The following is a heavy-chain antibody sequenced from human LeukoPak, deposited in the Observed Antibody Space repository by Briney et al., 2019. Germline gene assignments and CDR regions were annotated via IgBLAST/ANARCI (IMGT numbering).Heavy chain of an antibody. CDR2: INHSGST. D-gene: IGHD1-26*01. V-gene: IGHV4-34*01. CDR1: GGSFSGYY. J-gene: IGHJ4*02. Sequence: SETLSFTCAVYGGSFSGYYWSWIRQPPGKGLEWIGEINHSGSTNYNPSLKSRVTISVDKSKNQFSLKLSSVTAADTAVYYCARMGGVGATENDYWGQGTLVTVSS. CDR3: ARMGGVGATENDY.